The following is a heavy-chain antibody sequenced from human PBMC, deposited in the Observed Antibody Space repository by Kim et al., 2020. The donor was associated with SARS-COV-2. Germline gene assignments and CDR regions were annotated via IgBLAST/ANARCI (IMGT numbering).Heavy chain of an antibody. CDR3: ATELAQWLSSRYVYGMD. V-gene: IGHV3-30-3*01. CDR2: ISYDGTNK. J-gene: IGHJ6*01. Sequence: GGSLRLSCAASGFTFRNYALHCVRQAPGKWTEWVSVISYDGTNKYYADSVKGRFTISRDNSKYTLYLHMNSLRMDDTALYYCATELAQWLSSRYVYGMD. D-gene: IGHD6-19*01. CDR1: GFTFRNYA.